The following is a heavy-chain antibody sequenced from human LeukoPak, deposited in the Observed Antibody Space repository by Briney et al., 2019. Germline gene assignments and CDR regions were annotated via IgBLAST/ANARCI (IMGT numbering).Heavy chain of an antibody. D-gene: IGHD3-16*02. J-gene: IGHJ4*02. Sequence: GASVKVSCKASGYTFTGYYMHWVRQAPGQGLEWMGWINPNSGGTNCAQKFQGRVTMTGDTSISTAYMELSRLRSDDTAVYYCARDRVGGVIVTFPDYWGQGTLVTVSS. CDR3: ARDRVGGVIVTFPDY. V-gene: IGHV1-2*02. CDR2: INPNSGGT. CDR1: GYTFTGYY.